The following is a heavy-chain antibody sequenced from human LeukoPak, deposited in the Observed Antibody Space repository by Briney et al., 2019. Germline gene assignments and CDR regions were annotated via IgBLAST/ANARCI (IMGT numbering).Heavy chain of an antibody. CDR2: IYYSGST. D-gene: IGHD5-24*01. V-gene: IGHV4-59*01. J-gene: IGHJ4*02. CDR3: ARGRDGYNKE. Sequence: SETLSLTCTVSGGSISSYYWSWIRQPPGKGLEWIGYIYYSGSTNYNPSLKSRVTISVDTTKNQFSLKLSSVTAADTAVYYCARGRDGYNKEWGQGTLVTVSS. CDR1: GGSISSYY.